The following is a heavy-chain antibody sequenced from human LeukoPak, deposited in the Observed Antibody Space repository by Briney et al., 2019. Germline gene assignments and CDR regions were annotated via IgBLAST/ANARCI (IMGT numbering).Heavy chain of an antibody. D-gene: IGHD3-3*01. CDR3: ARRSDYDY. Sequence: GESLKISCKGSGYTFSNYWIAWVRQMPGKGLEWMGIIFPGDSDTRYSPSFQGQVTISADKSISTAYLQWSSLKASDTAVYYCARRSDYDYWGQGTLVTVSS. V-gene: IGHV5-51*01. CDR2: IFPGDSDT. CDR1: GYTFSNYW. J-gene: IGHJ4*02.